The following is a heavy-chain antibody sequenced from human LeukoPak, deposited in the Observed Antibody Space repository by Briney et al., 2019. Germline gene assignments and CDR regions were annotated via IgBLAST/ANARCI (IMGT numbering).Heavy chain of an antibody. D-gene: IGHD3-22*01. CDR1: GYTFTSYG. V-gene: IGHV1-18*01. J-gene: IGHJ5*02. CDR2: ISAYNGNT. Sequence: ASVKVSCKASGYTFTSYGISWVRQAPGQGLEWMGWISAYNGNTNYAQKLQGRVTMTTDTSTSTAYMELRSLRSDDTAVYYCARLGTTYYDSSGYYSNWFGPWGQGTLVTVSS. CDR3: ARLGTTYYDSSGYYSNWFGP.